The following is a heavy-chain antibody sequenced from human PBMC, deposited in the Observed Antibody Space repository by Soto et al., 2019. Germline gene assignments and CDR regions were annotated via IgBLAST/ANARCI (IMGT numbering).Heavy chain of an antibody. J-gene: IGHJ6*02. D-gene: IGHD3-10*01. CDR2: ISWNGGSI. Sequence: PGGSLRLSCAASGFSFDDYAMHRVRQAPGKGLEWVSGISWNGGSIGYADSVKGRFTISRDNSKNTLYLQMNSLRAEDTAVYYCARDTARDKVRIYYGMDVWGQGTTVTVSS. CDR3: ARDTARDKVRIYYGMDV. CDR1: GFSFDDYA. V-gene: IGHV3-9*01.